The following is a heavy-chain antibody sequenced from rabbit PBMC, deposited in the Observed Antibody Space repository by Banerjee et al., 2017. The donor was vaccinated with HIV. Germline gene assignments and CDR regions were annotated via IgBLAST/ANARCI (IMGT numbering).Heavy chain of an antibody. D-gene: IGHD4-1*01. CDR3: ARDLAGVIGWNCGW. CDR2: IYSSNGDK. J-gene: IGHJ4*01. CDR1: GFTLSNYW. Sequence: QSLEESGGDLVKPGASLTLTCKASGFTLSNYWICWVRQAPGKGLELIACIYSSNGDKWYASWVNGRFTISRTSSTTVTLQMTSLTAADTATYFCARDLAGVIGWNCGWWGQGTLVT. V-gene: IGHV1S40*01.